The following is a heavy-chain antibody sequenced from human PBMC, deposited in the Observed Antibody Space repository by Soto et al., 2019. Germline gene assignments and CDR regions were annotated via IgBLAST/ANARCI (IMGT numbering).Heavy chain of an antibody. Sequence: QVQLQESGPGLVKPSQTLSLTCTVSSSSISIGGYYCSWIRQHRGNGLECIGYIYYSGSTYYNPAITNRVTISVDTSKNQFSLQLRSVTAADTSVYYCAASCVACGGFNYYGMDVWGQGPTVTVSS. CDR1: SSSISIGGYY. J-gene: IGHJ6*02. CDR3: AASCVACGGFNYYGMDV. D-gene: IGHD5-12*01. CDR2: IYYSGST. V-gene: IGHV4-31*03.